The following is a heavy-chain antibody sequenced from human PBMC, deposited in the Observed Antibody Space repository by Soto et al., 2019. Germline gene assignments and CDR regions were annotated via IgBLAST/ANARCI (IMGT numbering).Heavy chain of an antibody. CDR1: GFTFSDQY. CDR2: IRNNANSYTT. Sequence: EVHLVESGGGLVQPGGSLRISCAASGFTFSDQYMDWVRQAPGKGLEWVGRIRNNANSYTTEYAASVKGRFTISSDDSKNSLYLQLNSLQTEDTAVYYCSRAGSSGWWRDYWGQGTLVTVSS. V-gene: IGHV3-72*01. D-gene: IGHD6-19*01. J-gene: IGHJ4*02. CDR3: SRAGSSGWWRDY.